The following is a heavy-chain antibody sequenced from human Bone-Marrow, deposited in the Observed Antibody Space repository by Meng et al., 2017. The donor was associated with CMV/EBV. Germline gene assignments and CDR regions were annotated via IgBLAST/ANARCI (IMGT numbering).Heavy chain of an antibody. CDR2: IRYDGSNK. V-gene: IGHV3-30*02. J-gene: IGHJ4*02. CDR1: GFTFSSYS. Sequence: GESLKISCAASGFTFSSYSMNWVRQAPGKGLEWVAFIRYDGSNKYYADSVKGRFTISRDNSKNTLYLQMNSLRAEDTAVYYCAPNTIWGQGTLVTVSS. D-gene: IGHD3-10*01. CDR3: APNTI.